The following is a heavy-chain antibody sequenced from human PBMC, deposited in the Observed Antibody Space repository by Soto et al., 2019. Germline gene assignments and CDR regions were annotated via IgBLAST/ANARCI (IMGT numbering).Heavy chain of an antibody. CDR3: VRGGAFKIDY. J-gene: IGHJ4*02. CDR1: GFTLSSYS. CDR2: ISSSSGTI. D-gene: IGHD3-16*01. V-gene: IGHV3-48*02. Sequence: EVQLVESGGRLGQPGGSLRLSCAASGFTLSSYSMNWARQAPGKGLEWVSYISSSSGTIYYADSVKGRFTISRDNANNSLYLQMNSLRDEDTAVYYCVRGGAFKIDYWGQGTLVTVSS.